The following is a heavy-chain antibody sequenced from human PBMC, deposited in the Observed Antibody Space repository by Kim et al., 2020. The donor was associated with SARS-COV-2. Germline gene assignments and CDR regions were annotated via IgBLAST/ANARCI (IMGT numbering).Heavy chain of an antibody. J-gene: IGHJ6*02. CDR2: IKQDAYET. V-gene: IGHV3-7*03. Sequence: GGSLRLSCAASEFTFSTSWMTWVRQAPGKGLEWVASIKQDAYETYYVDSVRGRFTISRDNAKNLLSLQMNSLRAKDTAVYYCARGVAVAPHYYYHYGMDVWGQGTTVTVSS. D-gene: IGHD6-19*01. CDR3: ARGVAVAPHYYYHYGMDV. CDR1: EFTFSTSW.